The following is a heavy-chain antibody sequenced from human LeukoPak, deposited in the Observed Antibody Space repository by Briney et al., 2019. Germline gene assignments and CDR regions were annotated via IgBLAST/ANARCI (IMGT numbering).Heavy chain of an antibody. CDR1: GGTFSSYA. V-gene: IGHV1-69*05. CDR3: ARAPQGYCSSTSCHGYFDY. D-gene: IGHD2-2*01. Sequence: SVKVSCKASGGTFSSYAISWVRQAPGQGLEWMGGIIPIIGTANYAQKFQGRVTITTDESTSTAYMELSSLRSDDTAVYYCARAPQGYCSSTSCHGYFDYWGQGTLVTVSS. J-gene: IGHJ4*02. CDR2: IIPIIGTA.